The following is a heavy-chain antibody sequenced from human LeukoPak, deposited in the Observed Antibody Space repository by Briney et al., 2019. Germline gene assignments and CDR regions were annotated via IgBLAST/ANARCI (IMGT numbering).Heavy chain of an antibody. J-gene: IGHJ5*02. V-gene: IGHV4-59*08. D-gene: IGHD5-18*01. Sequence: DSVSLVCTLSGRSVSSYYWKWIRQPAGGGLGWIGYNYSSGSTNFNPTLKSRGTMSVDPSKNQFSLRLSSVTAADTAVYYCASIPPPGYSYVDRWFDPWGQGTLVTVSS. CDR3: ASIPPPGYSYVDRWFDP. CDR2: NYSSGST. CDR1: GRSVSSYY.